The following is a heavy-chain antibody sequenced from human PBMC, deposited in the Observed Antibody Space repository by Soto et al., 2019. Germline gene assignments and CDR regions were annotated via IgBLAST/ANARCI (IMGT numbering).Heavy chain of an antibody. Sequence: QVQLVESGGGVVQPGRSLRLSCAASGFTFSSYGMHWVRQAPGKGLEWVAVISYDGSNKYYADSVKGRFTISRENSKNTLYLQMNSLRAEDTAVYYCAKPFGYCSGGSCGPFDYWGQGTLVTVSS. J-gene: IGHJ4*02. V-gene: IGHV3-30*18. CDR1: GFTFSSYG. CDR2: ISYDGSNK. CDR3: AKPFGYCSGGSCGPFDY. D-gene: IGHD2-15*01.